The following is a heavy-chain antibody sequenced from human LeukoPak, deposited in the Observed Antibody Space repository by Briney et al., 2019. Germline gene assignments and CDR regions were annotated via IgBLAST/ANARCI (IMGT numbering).Heavy chain of an antibody. CDR1: GYTFTGYY. CDR3: ARGYSSSWCSTFDY. D-gene: IGHD6-13*01. J-gene: IGHJ4*02. Sequence: ASVKVSCKASGYTFTGYYMHWVRQAPGQGLEWMGWINPNSGGTNYAQKFQGRVTMTRDTSISTAYMELSRLRSDDTAVYYCARGYSSSWCSTFDYWGQGTLVTVSS. V-gene: IGHV1-2*02. CDR2: INPNSGGT.